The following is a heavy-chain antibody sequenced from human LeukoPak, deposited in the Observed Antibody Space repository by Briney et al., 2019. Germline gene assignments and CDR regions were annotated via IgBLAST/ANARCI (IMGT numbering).Heavy chain of an antibody. CDR2: MNPNSGNT. CDR1: GYTFTSYV. J-gene: IGHJ6*03. CDR3: ARRSGSSRLGYMDV. Sequence: ASVKVSCKASGYTFTSYVINWVRQATGQGLEWMGWMNPNSGNTGYAQKFQGRVTITRNTSISTAYMELSSLRSEDTAVYYCARRSGSSRLGYMDVWGKGTTVTVSS. D-gene: IGHD1-26*01. V-gene: IGHV1-8*03.